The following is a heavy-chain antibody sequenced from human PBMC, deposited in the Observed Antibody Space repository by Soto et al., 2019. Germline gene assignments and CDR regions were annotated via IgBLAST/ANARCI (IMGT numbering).Heavy chain of an antibody. Sequence: LSLTCNVSGRSMISYYWSWIRQPAGKGLEWIGRIYTGGNTNYNPSLKSRVTMSVDTSKSQFSLSLTSVTAADTAVYYCAREGDDRHFFFDSWGQGTLVTVSS. CDR3: AREGDDRHFFFDS. CDR1: GRSMISYY. D-gene: IGHD3-3*02. V-gene: IGHV4-4*07. J-gene: IGHJ4*02. CDR2: IYTGGNT.